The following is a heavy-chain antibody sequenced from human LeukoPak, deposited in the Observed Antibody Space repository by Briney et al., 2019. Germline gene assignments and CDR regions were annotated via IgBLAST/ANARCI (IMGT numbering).Heavy chain of an antibody. Sequence: ASVKVSCKASGYTFTSYYMHWVRQAPGQGLEWMGRINPNSGGTNYAQKFQGRVTMTRDTSISTAYMELSRLRSDDTAVYYCARGPTTTVRGVIFNWFDPWGQGALVTVSS. J-gene: IGHJ5*02. V-gene: IGHV1-2*06. CDR2: INPNSGGT. D-gene: IGHD3-10*01. CDR1: GYTFTSYY. CDR3: ARGPTTTVRGVIFNWFDP.